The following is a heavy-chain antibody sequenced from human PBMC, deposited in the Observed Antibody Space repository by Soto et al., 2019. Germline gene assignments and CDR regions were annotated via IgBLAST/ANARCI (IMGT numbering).Heavy chain of an antibody. D-gene: IGHD1-7*01. CDR1: GGSFTSNNW. V-gene: IGHV4-4*02. J-gene: IGHJ4*02. CDR2: IYRTGST. Sequence: SETLSLTCAVSGGSFTSNNWWTWVRQPPGQGLEWIGEIYRTGSTNYNPSLKGRVTISLDKSEKQISLKVTSLTAADTAVYYCASRDPGTSVDYWGQGTLVTVSS. CDR3: ASRDPGTSVDY.